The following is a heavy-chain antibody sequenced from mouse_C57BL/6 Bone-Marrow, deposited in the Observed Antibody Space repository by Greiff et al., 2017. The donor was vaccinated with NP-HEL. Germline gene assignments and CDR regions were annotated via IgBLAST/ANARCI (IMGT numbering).Heavy chain of an antibody. CDR2: INSDGGST. CDR3: ARALYYDYDVGNYFDY. J-gene: IGHJ2*01. CDR1: EYEFPSHD. V-gene: IGHV5-2*01. D-gene: IGHD2-4*01. Sequence: EVKLMESGGGLVQPGESLKLSCESNEYEFPSHDMSWVRKTPEKRLELVAAINSDGGSTYYPDTMERRFIISRDKTKKTLYLQMSSLRSEDTALYYCARALYYDYDVGNYFDYWGQGTTLTVSS.